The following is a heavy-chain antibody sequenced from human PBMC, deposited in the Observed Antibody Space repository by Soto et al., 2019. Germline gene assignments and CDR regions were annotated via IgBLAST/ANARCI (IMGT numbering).Heavy chain of an antibody. Sequence: SETLSLTCAVSGGSISGGGFSWSWIRQPPGKGLEWIGYILHTGGTQYNPSLKSRVSMSVDKSKNQFSLHLTSVTAADTAVYYCARLQFGEGFDYWGQGALVTV. J-gene: IGHJ4*02. D-gene: IGHD3-10*01. CDR2: ILHTGGT. CDR1: GGSISGGGFS. V-gene: IGHV4-30-2*01. CDR3: ARLQFGEGFDY.